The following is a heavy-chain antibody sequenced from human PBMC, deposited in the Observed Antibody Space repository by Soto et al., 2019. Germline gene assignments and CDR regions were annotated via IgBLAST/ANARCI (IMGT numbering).Heavy chain of an antibody. CDR1: GGSISSGGYY. J-gene: IGHJ5*02. CDR2: IYYSGST. Sequence: SETLSLTCTVSGGSISSGGYYWSWIRQHPGKGLEWIGYIYYSGSTYYNPSLKSRVTISVDTSKNQFSLKLSSVTAADTAVYYCARHLGYDSSHYYRNWFDPWGQGTLVTVSS. D-gene: IGHD3-22*01. CDR3: ARHLGYDSSHYYRNWFDP. V-gene: IGHV4-31*03.